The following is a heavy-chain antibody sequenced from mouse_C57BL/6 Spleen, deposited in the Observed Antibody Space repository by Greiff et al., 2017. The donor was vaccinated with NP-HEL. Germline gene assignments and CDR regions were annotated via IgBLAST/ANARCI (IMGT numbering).Heavy chain of an antibody. D-gene: IGHD1-1*01. Sequence: DVMLVESGGGSVQPGGSLSLSCAASGFTFTDYYMSWVRQPPGKALEWLGFIRNKANGYTTEYSASVKGRFTISRDNSQSILYLQMNALRAEDSATYYCERYNYGSSYSYWYFDVWGTGTTVTVSS. V-gene: IGHV7-3*01. J-gene: IGHJ1*03. CDR3: ERYNYGSSYSYWYFDV. CDR2: IRNKANGYTT. CDR1: GFTFTDYY.